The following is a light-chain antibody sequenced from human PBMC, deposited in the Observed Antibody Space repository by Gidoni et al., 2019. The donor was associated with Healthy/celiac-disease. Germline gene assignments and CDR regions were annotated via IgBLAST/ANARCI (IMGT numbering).Light chain of an antibody. CDR1: QSISSY. CDR3: QQSYSTFSWT. V-gene: IGKV1-39*01. Sequence: DFHMTNAQSSLSASVGDRVTITCRASQSISSYLNWYQQKPGKAPKLLIYAASSLQSGVPSRFSGSGSGTDFTLTISSLQPEDFATYYCQQSYSTFSWTFGQGTKVEIK. CDR2: AAS. J-gene: IGKJ1*01.